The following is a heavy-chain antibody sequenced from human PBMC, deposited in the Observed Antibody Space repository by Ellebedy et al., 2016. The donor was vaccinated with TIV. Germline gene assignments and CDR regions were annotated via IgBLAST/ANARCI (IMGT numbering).Heavy chain of an antibody. Sequence: SETLSLXCNVSGGSISGTYTSYYWGWVRQPPGKGLEWIGYISYSGSTNYNPSLKSRVFISVDTSKNQFSLKLRSVTAADTAMYFCARHLYFEDAGFDPWGQGTLVTVSS. CDR2: ISYSGST. D-gene: IGHD3-9*01. CDR1: GGSISGTYTSYY. V-gene: IGHV4-61*05. CDR3: ARHLYFEDAGFDP. J-gene: IGHJ5*02.